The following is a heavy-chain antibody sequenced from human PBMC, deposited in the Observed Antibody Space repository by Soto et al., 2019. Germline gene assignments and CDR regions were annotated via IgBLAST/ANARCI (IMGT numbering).Heavy chain of an antibody. D-gene: IGHD1-26*01. Sequence: VQLVQSGAEVRKPGASVKVSCKASGYTFSSYGISWVRQAPGKGLEWMGWISAGKGDTNYAQKFQGRVSMTTDTSTSTAYMELRSLTSDDTAVYYCARDGFTVISSGSSDYWGQGTLVTVSS. V-gene: IGHV1-18*04. CDR1: GYTFSSYG. CDR3: ARDGFTVISSGSSDY. CDR2: ISAGKGDT. J-gene: IGHJ4*02.